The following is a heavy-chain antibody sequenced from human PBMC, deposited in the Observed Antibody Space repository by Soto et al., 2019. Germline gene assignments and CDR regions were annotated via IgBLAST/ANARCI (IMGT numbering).Heavy chain of an antibody. D-gene: IGHD3-16*01. J-gene: IGHJ4*02. Sequence: SETLSLTCTVSGGSTSSDNYWSFIRQPPGKGLEWIGHIYYSGNTDYNPSLKSRLAISIDTSKNQFSLKLSSVTAADTAVYFCAREGGESSDGLYYFDSWGQGSLVTVSS. CDR3: AREGGESSDGLYYFDS. V-gene: IGHV4-30-4*01. CDR2: IYYSGNT. CDR1: GGSTSSDNY.